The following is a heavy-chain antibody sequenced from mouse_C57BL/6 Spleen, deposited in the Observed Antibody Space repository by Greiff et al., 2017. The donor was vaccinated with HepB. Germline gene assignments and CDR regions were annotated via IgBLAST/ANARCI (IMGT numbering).Heavy chain of an antibody. J-gene: IGHJ4*01. D-gene: IGHD1-1*01. V-gene: IGHV1-50*01. CDR3: ARGRYYGSSFPLYAMDY. CDR2: IDPSDSYT. CDR1: GYTFTSYW. Sequence: VQLQQSGAELVKPGASVKLSCMASGYTFTSYWMQWVKQRPGQGLEWIGEIDPSDSYTNYNQKFKGKATLTVDTSSSTAYMQLSSLTSEDSAVYYCARGRYYGSSFPLYAMDYWGQGTSVTVSS.